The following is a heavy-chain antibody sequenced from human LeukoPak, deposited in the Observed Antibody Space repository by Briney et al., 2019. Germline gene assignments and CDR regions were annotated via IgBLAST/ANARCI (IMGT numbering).Heavy chain of an antibody. CDR3: ARDAEYSSSSEVWFDP. V-gene: IGHV4-38-2*02. J-gene: IGHJ5*02. CDR1: GYSISSGYY. Sequence: SETLSLTCTVSGYSISSGYYWGWIRQPPGKGLEWIGSIYHSGSTYYNPSLKSRVTMSVDTSKNQFSLKLSSVTAADTAVYYCARDAEYSSSSEVWFDPWGQGTLVTVSS. CDR2: IYHSGST. D-gene: IGHD6-6*01.